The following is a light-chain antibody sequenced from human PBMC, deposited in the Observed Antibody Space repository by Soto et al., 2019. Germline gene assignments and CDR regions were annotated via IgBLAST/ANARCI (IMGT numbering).Light chain of an antibody. Sequence: QSALTQPRSVSGSPGQSVTISCTGTSSDVGGYTFVSWYQQHPGKAPKLLIYDVNKWPSGVPDRFSGSKSGNTASLTISGLQAEDEADYSCCSYAGSYTYVFGTGTKVTVL. V-gene: IGLV2-11*01. J-gene: IGLJ1*01. CDR2: DVN. CDR1: SSDVGGYTF. CDR3: CSYAGSYTYV.